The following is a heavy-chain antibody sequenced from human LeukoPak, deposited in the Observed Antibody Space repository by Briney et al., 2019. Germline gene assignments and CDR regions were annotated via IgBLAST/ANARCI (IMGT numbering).Heavy chain of an antibody. CDR2: ISSSGSTI. Sequence: PGGALRLSCAASGFTFSSYEMNWVRQAPGKGLEWVSYISSSGSTIYYADSVKGRFTISRDNAKNSLYLQMNSLRAEDTAFYYCAREVYGSGSSFDYWGQGTLVTVSS. J-gene: IGHJ4*02. V-gene: IGHV3-48*03. CDR1: GFTFSSYE. D-gene: IGHD3-10*01. CDR3: AREVYGSGSSFDY.